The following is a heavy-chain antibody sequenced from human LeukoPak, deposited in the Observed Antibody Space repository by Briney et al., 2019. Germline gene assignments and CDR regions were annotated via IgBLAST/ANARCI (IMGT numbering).Heavy chain of an antibody. Sequence: GGSLRLSCAASGFTFSSYGMPWVRQAPGKGLEWVAVISYDGSNKYYADSVKGRFTISRDNSKNTLYLQMNSLRAEDTAAYYCAKEQDYYDSSGLRWGQGTLVTVSS. V-gene: IGHV3-30*18. CDR1: GFTFSSYG. D-gene: IGHD3-22*01. CDR3: AKEQDYYDSSGLR. CDR2: ISYDGSNK. J-gene: IGHJ4*02.